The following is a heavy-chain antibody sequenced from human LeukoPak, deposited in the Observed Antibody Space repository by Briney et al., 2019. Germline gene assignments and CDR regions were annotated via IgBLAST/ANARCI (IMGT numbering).Heavy chain of an antibody. CDR1: GFTFSGYA. D-gene: IGHD1-26*01. Sequence: PGGSLRLSCAASGFTFSGYAMSWVRQAPGKGLEWVSSILGSGAGTFYADSVRGRLTISRGNSKSTVYLQMNSLRSDDTAVYYCAKGRESTGLFEYWGQGTLVTVSS. CDR2: ILGSGAGT. CDR3: AKGRESTGLFEY. J-gene: IGHJ4*02. V-gene: IGHV3-23*01.